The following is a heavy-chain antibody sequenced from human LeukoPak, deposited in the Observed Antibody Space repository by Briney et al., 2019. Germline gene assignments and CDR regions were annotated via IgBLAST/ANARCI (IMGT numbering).Heavy chain of an antibody. CDR2: IHYSGST. D-gene: IGHD3-22*01. CDR1: GGSISSYY. J-gene: IGHJ4*02. CDR3: ARDRYDSSGYFGGSTGMDY. V-gene: IGHV4-59*01. Sequence: PSETLSLTCTVSGGSISSYYWSWIRQPPGKGLEWIGYIHYSGSTNYNPSLKSRVTISVDTSKNQFSLKLSSVTAADTAVYYCARDRYDSSGYFGGSTGMDYWGQGTLVTVSS.